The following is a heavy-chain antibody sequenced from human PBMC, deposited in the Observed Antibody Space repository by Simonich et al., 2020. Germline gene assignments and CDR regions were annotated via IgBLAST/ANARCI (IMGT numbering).Heavy chain of an antibody. CDR3: ARASRGTWWYYYFDY. CDR1: GYTFTSYG. D-gene: IGHD2-15*01. V-gene: IGHV1-18*01. J-gene: IGHJ4*02. CDR2: ISTYNGNP. Sequence: QVQLVQSGAEVKKPGASVKVSCKASGYTFTSYGISWVRQAPGQGLEWMGLISTYNGNPNEAQKRQGSVTMTTDTSTSTAYMELRSLRSDDTAVYYCARASRGTWWYYYFDYWGQGTLVTVSS.